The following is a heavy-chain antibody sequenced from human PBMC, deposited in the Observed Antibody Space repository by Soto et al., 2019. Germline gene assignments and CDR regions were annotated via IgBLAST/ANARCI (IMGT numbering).Heavy chain of an antibody. CDR2: ISSSSSYI. D-gene: IGHD6-19*01. V-gene: IGHV3-21*01. CDR3: ARDLEAVAGTEFDY. Sequence: GGSLRLSCAASGFTFSSYSMNWVRQAPGKGLEWVSSISSSSSYIYYADSVKGRFTISRDNAKNSLYLQMNSLRAEDTAVYYCARDLEAVAGTEFDYWGQGTLVTVSS. J-gene: IGHJ4*02. CDR1: GFTFSSYS.